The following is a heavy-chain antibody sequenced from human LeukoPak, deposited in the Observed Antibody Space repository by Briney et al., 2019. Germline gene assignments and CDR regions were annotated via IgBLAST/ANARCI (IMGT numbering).Heavy chain of an antibody. D-gene: IGHD2-15*01. J-gene: IGHJ4*02. CDR3: ARDGGFDH. Sequence: ASVKVSCKASGYTXSDLHMHWVRQAPGQGLEWMGWINPNSGVTNYPQKFQGRVTMTRDTSISTAYMELRSLTSDDTAVYYCARDGGFDHWGQGTLVTVSS. CDR2: INPNSGVT. V-gene: IGHV1-2*02. CDR1: GYTXSDLH.